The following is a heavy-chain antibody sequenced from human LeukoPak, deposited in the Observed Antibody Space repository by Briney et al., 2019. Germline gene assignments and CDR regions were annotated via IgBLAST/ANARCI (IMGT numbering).Heavy chain of an antibody. Sequence: GGSLRLFCAASGLTFSTYSMNWVRQAAGKGLEWVSNIDNSGGSTYYADSVKGRFTNSRDNSKNMLYLQMNSLRAEDTAVYYCARSPTGSLDYWGQGTLVTVSS. D-gene: IGHD1-14*01. CDR2: IDNSGGST. CDR3: ARSPTGSLDY. CDR1: GLTFSTYS. V-gene: IGHV3-23*01. J-gene: IGHJ4*02.